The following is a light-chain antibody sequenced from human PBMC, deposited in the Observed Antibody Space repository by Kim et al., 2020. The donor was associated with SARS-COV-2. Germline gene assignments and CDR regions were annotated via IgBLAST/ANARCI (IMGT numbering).Light chain of an antibody. V-gene: IGLV10-54*01. Sequence: QNATHRYNGKRNNVGNQCSAWRQQHQGHSPKPLPYRNNNRPAGISEGLSASRSGNTASLTSTGLQPEDGADYYCSAWDSSLSVWVFGGGTQLTVL. CDR3: SAWDSSLSVWV. CDR2: RNN. CDR1: RNNVGNQC. J-gene: IGLJ3*02.